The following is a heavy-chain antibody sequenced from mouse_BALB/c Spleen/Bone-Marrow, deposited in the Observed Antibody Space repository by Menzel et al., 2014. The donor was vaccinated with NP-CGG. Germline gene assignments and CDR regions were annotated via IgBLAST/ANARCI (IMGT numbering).Heavy chain of an antibody. D-gene: IGHD2-1*01. CDR3: ARYGNGLMDY. CDR1: GFNIKDTY. CDR2: IDTANGNT. Sequence: EVQLQQSGAELVKPGASVKLSCTASGFNIKDTYMHWVKQRPEQGLEWIGRIDTANGNTKYDPKFQGKVTITADTSSNTAYLQLSSLTSEDTAVYYCARYGNGLMDYWGQGTSVTVSS. J-gene: IGHJ4*01. V-gene: IGHV14-3*02.